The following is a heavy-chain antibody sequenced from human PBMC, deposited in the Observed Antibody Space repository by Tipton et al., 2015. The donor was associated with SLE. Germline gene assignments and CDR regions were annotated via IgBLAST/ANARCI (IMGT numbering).Heavy chain of an antibody. CDR3: ARDLLTVLMVYANPFDY. V-gene: IGHV3-48*03. Sequence: LRLSCAASGFTFSSYEMNWVRQAPGKGLEWVSYISSSGSTIYYADSVKGRFTISRDNAKNSLYLQMNSLRAEDTAVYYCARDLLTVLMVYANPFDYWGQGTLVTVSS. D-gene: IGHD2-8*01. J-gene: IGHJ4*02. CDR2: ISSSGSTI. CDR1: GFTFSSYE.